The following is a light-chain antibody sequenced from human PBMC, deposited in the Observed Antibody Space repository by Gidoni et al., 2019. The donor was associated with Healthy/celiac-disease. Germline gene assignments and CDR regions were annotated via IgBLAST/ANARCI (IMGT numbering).Light chain of an antibody. CDR3: QQYGSSPLT. V-gene: IGKV3-20*01. CDR1: RSFSSRY. Sequence: IVLTQSPGTLSLSPGKGATLSCRASRSFSSRYLAWYQQKPGQAPRLLIYGASSRATGIPYRFSGSVSGTDFTLSISRLEPEDFAVYSCQQYGSSPLTFGPGTKVDIK. CDR2: GAS. J-gene: IGKJ3*01.